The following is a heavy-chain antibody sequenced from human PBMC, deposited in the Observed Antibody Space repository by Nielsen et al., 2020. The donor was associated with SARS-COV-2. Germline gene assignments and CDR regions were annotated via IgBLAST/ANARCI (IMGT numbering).Heavy chain of an antibody. Sequence: GGSLRLSCAASGFTFDDYAMHWVRQAPGKGLEWVSGISWNSGSIGYADSVKGRFTISRDNAKNSLYLQMNSLRAEDTALYYCAKDPAAGSVDYWGQGTLVTVSS. V-gene: IGHV3-9*01. CDR2: ISWNSGSI. J-gene: IGHJ4*02. D-gene: IGHD6-13*01. CDR1: GFTFDDYA. CDR3: AKDPAAGSVDY.